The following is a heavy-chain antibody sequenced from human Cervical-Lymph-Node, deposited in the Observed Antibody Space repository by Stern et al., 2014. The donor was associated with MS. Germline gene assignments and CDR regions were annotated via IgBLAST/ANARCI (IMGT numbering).Heavy chain of an antibody. Sequence: QLVQSGPEVKKPGTSVKVSCKASGFTFTSSAVQWVRQARRQTLAGIGRIVVGSGNTHYAQKFQERVTITRDMSTSTAYMELSSLRSEDTAVYYCAAGSSSWYYFDYWGQGTLVTVSS. V-gene: IGHV1-58*01. CDR3: AAGSSSWYYFDY. CDR1: GFTFTSSA. J-gene: IGHJ4*02. CDR2: IVVGSGNT. D-gene: IGHD6-13*01.